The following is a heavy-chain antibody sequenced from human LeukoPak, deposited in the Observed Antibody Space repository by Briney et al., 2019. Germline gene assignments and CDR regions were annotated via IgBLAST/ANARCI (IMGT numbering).Heavy chain of an antibody. Sequence: ASVKVSCKDPGGTFSSYAISWVRQAPGQGLEWMGGIIPIFGTANYAQKFQGRVTITADESTSTAYMELSSLRSEDTAVYYCARDLTIFGVVTGGGFDPWGQGTLVTVSS. CDR1: GGTFSSYA. V-gene: IGHV1-69*13. D-gene: IGHD3-3*01. CDR3: ARDLTIFGVVTGGGFDP. CDR2: IIPIFGTA. J-gene: IGHJ5*02.